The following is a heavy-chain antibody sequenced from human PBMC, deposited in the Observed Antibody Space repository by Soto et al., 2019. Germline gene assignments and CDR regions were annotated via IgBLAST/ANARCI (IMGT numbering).Heavy chain of an antibody. D-gene: IGHD2-15*01. Sequence: PSQTLSLTCAVYGGTFSGYYWSLIRQPPGKGLGWIGEINHTASTNYNPSLKSRVTISVDTSKNQFSRKLSSVTAADTAVYYCARLRCYHYYYYGMDVPGQGAKVTVAS. CDR2: INHTAST. J-gene: IGHJ6*02. V-gene: IGHV4-34*01. CDR3: ARLRCYHYYYYGMDV. CDR1: GGTFSGYY.